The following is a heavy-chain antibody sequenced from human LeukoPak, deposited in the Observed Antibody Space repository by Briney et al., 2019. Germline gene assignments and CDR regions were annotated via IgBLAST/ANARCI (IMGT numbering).Heavy chain of an antibody. CDR1: GGSISSYY. D-gene: IGHD6-19*01. J-gene: IGHJ5*02. V-gene: IGHV4-59*08. CDR3: ARASTPGAVAGTWSWFDP. CDR2: IYYSGST. Sequence: SETLSLTCTVSGGSISSYYWSWIRQPPGKGLEWIGYIYYSGSTNYNPSLKSRVTISVDTSKNQFSLKLSSVTAADTAVYYCARASTPGAVAGTWSWFDPWGQGTLVTVSS.